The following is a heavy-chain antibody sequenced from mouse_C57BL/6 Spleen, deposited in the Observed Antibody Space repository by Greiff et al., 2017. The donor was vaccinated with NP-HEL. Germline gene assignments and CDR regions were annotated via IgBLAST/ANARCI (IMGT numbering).Heavy chain of an antibody. CDR1: GFSFNTYA. V-gene: IGHV10-1*01. D-gene: IGHD2-5*01. Sequence: EVKLVESGGGLVQPKGSLKLSCAASGFSFNTYAMNWVRQAPGKGLEWVARIRSKSNNYATYYADSVKDRFTISRDDSESMLYLQMNNLKTEDTAMYYCVRHSNLAWFAYWGQGTLVTVSA. CDR2: IRSKSNNYAT. CDR3: VRHSNLAWFAY. J-gene: IGHJ3*01.